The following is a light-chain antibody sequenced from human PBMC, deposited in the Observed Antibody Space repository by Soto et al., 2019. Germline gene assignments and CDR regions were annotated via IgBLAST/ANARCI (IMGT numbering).Light chain of an antibody. Sequence: QSALTQPASVSGSPGQSITISCTGTSSDVGSYNYVSWYRQHPGKGPKLMIYGVSQPPSGVSNRFSGSKSGNTASLTISGLQAEDEADYFCCSCAGYSIPWVFGGGTKLTVL. J-gene: IGLJ3*02. CDR1: SSDVGSYNY. V-gene: IGLV2-23*02. CDR2: GVS. CDR3: CSCAGYSIPWV.